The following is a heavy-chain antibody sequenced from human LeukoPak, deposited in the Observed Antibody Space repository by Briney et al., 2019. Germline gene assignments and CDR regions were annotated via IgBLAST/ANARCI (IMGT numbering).Heavy chain of an antibody. CDR2: IYHSGST. CDR3: ARDRRDWGAFDI. J-gene: IGHJ3*02. CDR1: GYSINGGFY. D-gene: IGHD3-16*01. V-gene: IGHV4-38-2*02. Sequence: SETLSLTCTVSGYSINGGFYWGWIRQPPGKGLEWIGSIYHSGSTYYNPSLKSRVTTSVDTSKNQFSLKLSSVTAADTAVYYCARDRRDWGAFDIWGQGTMVTVSS.